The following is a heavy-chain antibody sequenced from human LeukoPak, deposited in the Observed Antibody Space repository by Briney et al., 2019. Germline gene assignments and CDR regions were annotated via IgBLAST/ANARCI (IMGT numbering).Heavy chain of an antibody. Sequence: SETLSLTCAVSGYSISSGYYWGWIRQPPGKGLEWIGSIYHSGGTYYNPSLKSRVTISVDTSKNQFSLKLSSVTAADTAVYYCARFVVVPSAILYWGQGTLVTVSS. D-gene: IGHD2-2*01. J-gene: IGHJ4*02. CDR2: IYHSGGT. CDR3: ARFVVVPSAILY. V-gene: IGHV4-38-2*01. CDR1: GYSISSGYY.